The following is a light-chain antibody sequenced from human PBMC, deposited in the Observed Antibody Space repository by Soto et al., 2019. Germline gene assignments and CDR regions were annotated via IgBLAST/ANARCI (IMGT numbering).Light chain of an antibody. CDR3: QTWGTGTPV. CDR2: LNSDGSH. CDR1: SGHSSYA. J-gene: IGLJ1*01. V-gene: IGLV4-69*01. Sequence: QLVLTQSPSASASLGASVKLTCTLSSGHSSYAIAWHQQQPEKGLRYLMKLNSDGSHSKGDGIPERFSGSSSGAERYLTISSLQSEDEADYYCQTWGTGTPVFGTGTKVTVL.